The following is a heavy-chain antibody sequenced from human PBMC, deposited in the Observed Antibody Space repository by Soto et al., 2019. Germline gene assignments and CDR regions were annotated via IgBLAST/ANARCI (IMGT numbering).Heavy chain of an antibody. CDR3: TTSYYDFWSGGRVDY. D-gene: IGHD3-3*01. J-gene: IGHJ4*02. CDR1: GFTFSNAW. CDR2: IKSKTDGGTT. Sequence: GGSLRLFCAASGFTFSNAWMNWVRQAPGKGLEWVGRIKSKTDGGTTDYAAPVKGRFTISRDDSKNTLYLQMNSLKTEDTAVYYCTTSYYDFWSGGRVDYWGQGTLVTVSS. V-gene: IGHV3-15*07.